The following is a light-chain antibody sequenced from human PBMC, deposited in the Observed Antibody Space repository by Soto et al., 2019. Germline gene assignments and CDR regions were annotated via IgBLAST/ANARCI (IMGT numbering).Light chain of an antibody. V-gene: IGLV4-69*01. J-gene: IGLJ3*02. CDR3: QTWGTGIRV. Sequence: QPVLTQSPSASASLGTSVKLTCTLGSGHSSRAIAWHQQQPGKGPRYLMKVNSDGSHIKGDGIADRFSGSSSGPERYLTISRLQSEDETDYYCQTWGTGIRVFGGGTKVTVL. CDR2: VNSDGSH. CDR1: SGHSSRA.